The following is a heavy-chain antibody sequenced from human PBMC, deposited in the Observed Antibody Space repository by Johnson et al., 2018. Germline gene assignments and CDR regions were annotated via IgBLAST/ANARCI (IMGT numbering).Heavy chain of an antibody. J-gene: IGHJ1*01. CDR3: ARGRGTGSYSQAYLYH. CDR1: GGSISSYY. Sequence: QVQLQESGPGLVKPSDTLSLMCTVSGGSISSYYYHWIRQSPGKGLECIGYMYHRGGTNYNPSLNGRVTISLDTSKNQFSLKLSSVTAAGTAVYYCARGRGTGSYSQAYLYHWGQGTLVTVSS. D-gene: IGHD2-21*01. CDR2: MYHRGGT. V-gene: IGHV4-59*01.